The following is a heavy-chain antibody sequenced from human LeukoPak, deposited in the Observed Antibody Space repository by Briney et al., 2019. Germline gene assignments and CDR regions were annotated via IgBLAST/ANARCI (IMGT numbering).Heavy chain of an antibody. CDR2: INPNSGGT. J-gene: IGHJ5*02. Sequence: GASVKVSCKASGYTFTGYYMHWVRQAPGPGLEWMGRINPNSGGTNYAQKFQGRATMTRDTSISTAYMELSRLRSDDTAVYYCARDRTMVRGVIITKNWFDPWGQGTLVTVSS. D-gene: IGHD3-10*01. CDR1: GYTFTGYY. V-gene: IGHV1-2*06. CDR3: ARDRTMVRGVIITKNWFDP.